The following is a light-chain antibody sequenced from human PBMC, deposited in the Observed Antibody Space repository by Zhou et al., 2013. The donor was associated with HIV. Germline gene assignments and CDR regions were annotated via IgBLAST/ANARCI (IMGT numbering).Light chain of an antibody. V-gene: IGLV2-8*01. CDR3: GSYAGSSSWI. CDR1: SSDVGGYNY. J-gene: IGLJ2*01. CDR2: RSL. Sequence: QSALTQPPSASGTPGQSVTISCTGTSSDVGGYNYVAWYQHHPGKAPKIHDLLRSLSGPQGSRDRFSGSKSGNTASLTVSGLQAEDEAEYYCGSYAGSSSWIFGGGTKLTVL.